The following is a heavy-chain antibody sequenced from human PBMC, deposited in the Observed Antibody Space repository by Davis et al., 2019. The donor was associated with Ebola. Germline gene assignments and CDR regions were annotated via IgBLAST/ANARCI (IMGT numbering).Heavy chain of an antibody. CDR2: ISYDGSNK. D-gene: IGHD6-19*01. J-gene: IGHJ4*02. Sequence: SLRLSCAASGFTFSSYGMHWVRQAPGKGLEWVAVISYDGSNKYYADSVKGRFTISRDNSKNTLYLQMNSLRAEDTAVYYCANLAVAEPFDYWGQGTLVTVSS. V-gene: IGHV3-30*18. CDR1: GFTFSSYG. CDR3: ANLAVAEPFDY.